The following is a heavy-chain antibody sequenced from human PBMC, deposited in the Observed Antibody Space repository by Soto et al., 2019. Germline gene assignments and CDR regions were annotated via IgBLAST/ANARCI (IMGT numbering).Heavy chain of an antibody. CDR3: AREYPTAMAPYYYYGMGV. J-gene: IGHJ6*02. CDR1: GDTFTTYE. D-gene: IGHD5-18*01. V-gene: IGHV1-8*01. Sequence: ASVKVSCKASGDTFTTYEINWVRQATGHGLEWMVWINPNSGNIGYAQRFQGRFTICRDNAKNSLYLQMNSLRAEDTAVYYCAREYPTAMAPYYYYGMGVWGQGTTVTVSS. CDR2: INPNSGNI.